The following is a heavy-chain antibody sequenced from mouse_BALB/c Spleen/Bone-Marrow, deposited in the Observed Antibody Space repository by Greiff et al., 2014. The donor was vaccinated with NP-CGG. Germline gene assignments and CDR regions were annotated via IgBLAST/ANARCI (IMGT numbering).Heavy chain of an antibody. CDR3: ARSGNYYGNYYWYFDV. V-gene: IGHV1S56*01. J-gene: IGHJ1*01. D-gene: IGHD2-1*01. Sequence: VKVVESGPELVKPGALVKISCKASGYTFTSYDINWVKQRPGQGLEWIGWIYPGDGSTKYNEKFKGKATLTADKSSSTAYMQLSSLTSENSAVYFCARSGNYYGNYYWYFDVWGAGTTDTVSS. CDR1: GYTFTSYD. CDR2: IYPGDGST.